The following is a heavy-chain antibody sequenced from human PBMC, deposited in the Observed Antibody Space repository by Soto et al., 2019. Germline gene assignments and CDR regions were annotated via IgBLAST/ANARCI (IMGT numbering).Heavy chain of an antibody. J-gene: IGHJ4*02. D-gene: IGHD6-25*01. V-gene: IGHV3-23*01. Sequence: EVQLLESGGGLVQPGRSLRLCCAASGVTFRNYAMSCVRQAPGQGLDWVSAISGSGGTTYYADSVKGRFTISRDNSKNTLFLQMNSLRAEDAAVYYCAKFFVETGSNSGWPWSFHYWGQGTLVTVSS. CDR3: AKFFVETGSNSGWPWSFHY. CDR1: GVTFRNYA. CDR2: ISGSGGTT.